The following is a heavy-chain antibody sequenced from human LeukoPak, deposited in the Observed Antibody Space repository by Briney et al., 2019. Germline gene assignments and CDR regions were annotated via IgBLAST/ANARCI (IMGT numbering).Heavy chain of an antibody. D-gene: IGHD2-2*01. CDR2: TYYRSTWYN. V-gene: IGHV6-1*01. J-gene: IGHJ5*02. CDR3: ARRLTQYDCFDP. CDR1: GDTVSSNSAA. Sequence: SQTLSLTCAISGDTVSSNSAAWNWIRQSPSRGLEWLVRTYYRSTWYNDYAVSVRGRITVNPDTSKNQFSLHLNSVTPEDTAVYYCARRLTQYDCFDPWGQGILVTVSS.